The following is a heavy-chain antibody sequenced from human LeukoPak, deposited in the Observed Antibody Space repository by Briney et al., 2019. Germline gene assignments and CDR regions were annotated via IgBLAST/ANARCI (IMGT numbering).Heavy chain of an antibody. CDR2: ISSSSSYI. CDR1: GFTFSSYS. Sequence: GGSLRLSCAASGFTFSSYSMNWVRQAPGKGLELVSSISSSSSYIYYADSVKGRFTISRDNAKNSLYLQMNSLRAEDTALYHCEGRIRYSSSSRDYWGQGTLVTVSS. V-gene: IGHV3-21*01. CDR3: EGRIRYSSSSRDY. D-gene: IGHD6-6*01. J-gene: IGHJ4*02.